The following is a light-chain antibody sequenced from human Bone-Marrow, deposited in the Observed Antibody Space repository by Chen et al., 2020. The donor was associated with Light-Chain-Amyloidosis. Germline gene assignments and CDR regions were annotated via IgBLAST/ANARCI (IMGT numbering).Light chain of an antibody. V-gene: IGLV3-21*02. CDR1: NIGSTS. J-gene: IGLJ3*02. CDR3: QVWDRSSDRPV. CDR2: DDS. Sequence: SYVLTQLSSVSVAPGQTATIACGGNNIGSTSVHWYQQTPGQAPLLVVYDDSDRPSGIPERLSGSSSGNAATLTISRVEAGDDADYYCQVWDRSSDRPVFGGGTKLTVL.